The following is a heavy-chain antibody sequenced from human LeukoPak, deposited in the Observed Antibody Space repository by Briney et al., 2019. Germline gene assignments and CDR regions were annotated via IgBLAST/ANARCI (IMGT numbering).Heavy chain of an antibody. D-gene: IGHD1-26*01. V-gene: IGHV5-51*01. Sequence: GESLKISCKGSGYFFISYWIGWVRQLPGKGLEWLGIIYPGNSDTRYSPSFQGHLTISHDKTNSTAYLQWSSLKASDTAMYYCARRGLGEVYDYWGQGTLVTVSS. J-gene: IGHJ4*02. CDR2: IYPGNSDT. CDR3: ARRGLGEVYDY. CDR1: GYFFISYW.